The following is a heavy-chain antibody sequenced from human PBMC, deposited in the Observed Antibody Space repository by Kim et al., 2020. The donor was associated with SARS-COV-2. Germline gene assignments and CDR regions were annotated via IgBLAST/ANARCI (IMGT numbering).Heavy chain of an antibody. J-gene: IGHJ1*01. CDR1: GGSISSSSYY. Sequence: SETLSLTCTVSGGSISSSSYYWGWIRQPPGKGLEWIGGIYYSGSTYYNPSLKSRVTISVDTSKNQFSLKLSSVTAADTAVYYCATRGWPTRWEYFQHWGQGTLVTVSS. CDR3: ATRGWPTRWEYFQH. D-gene: IGHD2-15*01. V-gene: IGHV4-39*01. CDR2: IYYSGST.